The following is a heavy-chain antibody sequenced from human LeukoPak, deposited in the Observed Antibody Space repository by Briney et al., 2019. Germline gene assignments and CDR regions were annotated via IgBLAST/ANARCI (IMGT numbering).Heavy chain of an antibody. CDR3: ARDHYDSSGYPLLNYFDY. CDR1: GFTFSSYW. Sequence: GGSLRLSCAASGFTFSSYWMPWVRQAPGKGLVWVSRINSDGSSTSYADSVKGRFTISRDNAKNTLYLQMNSLGAEDTAVYYCARDHYDSSGYPLLNYFDYWGQGTLVTVSS. D-gene: IGHD3-22*01. V-gene: IGHV3-74*01. J-gene: IGHJ4*02. CDR2: INSDGSST.